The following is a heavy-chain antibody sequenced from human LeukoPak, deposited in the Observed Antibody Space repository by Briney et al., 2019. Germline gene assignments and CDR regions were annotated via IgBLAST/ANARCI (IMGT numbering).Heavy chain of an antibody. CDR3: ASPLGDSVLY. Sequence: GGSLRLSCTGSGFTFSTSGMNWVRQAPGRGLDWISYISSSSDTIVYADSVKGRFTSSRDNAKNSLYLQMNSLRVEDTAVYYCASPLGDSVLYWGQGTLVTVSS. V-gene: IGHV3-48*04. CDR1: GFTFSTSG. CDR2: ISSSSDTI. D-gene: IGHD4-17*01. J-gene: IGHJ4*02.